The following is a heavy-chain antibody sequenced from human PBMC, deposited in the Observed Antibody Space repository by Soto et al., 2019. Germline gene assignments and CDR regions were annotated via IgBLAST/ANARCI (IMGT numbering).Heavy chain of an antibody. J-gene: IGHJ6*02. D-gene: IGHD6-6*01. CDR2: IIPIFGTA. Sequence: QVQLVQSGAEVKKPGSSVKVSCKASGGTFSSYAISWVRQAPGQGLEWMGGIIPIFGTANYAQKFQGRVTITADESTSRAYMELSRLRSEDAAVYYWASETHAARPERGMDVWGQGTTVTVSS. CDR3: ASETHAARPERGMDV. CDR1: GGTFSSYA. V-gene: IGHV1-69*12.